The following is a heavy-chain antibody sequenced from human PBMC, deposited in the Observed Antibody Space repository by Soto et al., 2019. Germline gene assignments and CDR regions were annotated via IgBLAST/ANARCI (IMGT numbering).Heavy chain of an antibody. V-gene: IGHV1-18*01. Sequence: ASVKVSCETSGYTFTTYDITWVRQAPGQGLEWMGWISTYNGDTNYAQKLQGRVTMTTDTSTATAYMELRSLRSDDTAVYYCSRGYCSNGLCYYFDYWGQGTLVTVSS. CDR1: GYTFTTYD. CDR3: SRGYCSNGLCYYFDY. CDR2: ISTYNGDT. J-gene: IGHJ4*02. D-gene: IGHD2-8*01.